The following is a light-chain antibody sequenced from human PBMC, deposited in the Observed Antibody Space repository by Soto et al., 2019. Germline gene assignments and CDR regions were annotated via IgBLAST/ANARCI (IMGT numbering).Light chain of an antibody. CDR3: QQYGSSPIT. Sequence: ELVLTQSPATVSSSPWDRATLSLGSSQSVSSSYLAWYQQKPGLAPRLLIYDASSRATGIPDRFSGSGSGTDFTLTISRLEPEDFAVYYCQQYGSSPITFGQGTRLEI. CDR2: DAS. V-gene: IGKV3D-20*01. CDR1: QSVSSSY. J-gene: IGKJ5*01.